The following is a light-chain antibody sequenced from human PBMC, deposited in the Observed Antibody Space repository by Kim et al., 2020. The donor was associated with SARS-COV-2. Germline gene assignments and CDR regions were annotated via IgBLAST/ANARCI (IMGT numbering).Light chain of an antibody. J-gene: IGLJ2*01. V-gene: IGLV3-19*01. CDR1: SLRSYY. CDR3: NSRDSNDNVV. Sequence: ALGQTVRITCQGESLRSYYATWYQHKPRQAPILVIYGKNNRPSGIPDRFSGSCSGNTASLTITGTQAGDEADYYCNSRDSNDNVVFGGGTQLTVL. CDR2: GKN.